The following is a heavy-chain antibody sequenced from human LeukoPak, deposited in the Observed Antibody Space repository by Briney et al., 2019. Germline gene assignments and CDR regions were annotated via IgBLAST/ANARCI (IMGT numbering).Heavy chain of an antibody. V-gene: IGHV4-39*01. CDR3: ARLGSSWFDR. J-gene: IGHJ5*02. D-gene: IGHD2-15*01. CDR2: ISYSGST. Sequence: PSETLSPTCTVSGGSISSSNYYWGWVRQPPGKGLGWIGTISYSGSTYYNPPPRSRVTISVHTSKNQFSLKLNSVTAADTAVYYCARLGSSWFDRWGQGTLVTVSS. CDR1: GGSISSSNYY.